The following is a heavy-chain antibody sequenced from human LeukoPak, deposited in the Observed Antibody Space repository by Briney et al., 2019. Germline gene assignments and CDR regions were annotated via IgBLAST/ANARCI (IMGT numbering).Heavy chain of an antibody. CDR1: GGSISSGRYY. CDR2: IYTSGNT. V-gene: IGHV4-61*02. D-gene: IGHD6-13*01. CDR3: ARLCIRYSSSWYYWFDP. J-gene: IGHJ5*02. Sequence: SETLSLTCTVSGGSISSGRYYWNWIRQPAGKGLEWIGRIYTSGNTNYNPSLESRVTISVDTSKNQFSLKLSSVTAADTAVYYCARLCIRYSSSWYYWFDPWGQGTLVTVSS.